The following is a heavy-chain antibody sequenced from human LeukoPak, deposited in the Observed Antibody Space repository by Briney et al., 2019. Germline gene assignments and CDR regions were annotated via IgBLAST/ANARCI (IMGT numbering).Heavy chain of an antibody. J-gene: IGHJ4*02. Sequence: GGSLRLSCAASGFTLTSYGMHWVRQAPGKGLEWVALTRYDKSNIYYADSVKGRFTISRDNSKNTLYLQMNSLRAEDTAVYYCAKGSSSRQYSFDYWGQGTLVTVSS. CDR3: AKGSSSRQYSFDY. V-gene: IGHV3-30*02. CDR2: TRYDKSNI. D-gene: IGHD6-13*01. CDR1: GFTLTSYG.